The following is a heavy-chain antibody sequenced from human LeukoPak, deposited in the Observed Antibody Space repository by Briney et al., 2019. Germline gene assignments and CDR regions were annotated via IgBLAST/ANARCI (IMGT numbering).Heavy chain of an antibody. D-gene: IGHD3-22*01. CDR1: GFSFSSYW. V-gene: IGHV3-74*01. CDR3: AKASSGYYWTY. CDR2: INTDGSST. Sequence: GGSLRLSCAASGFSFSSYWMHWVRQPPGKGLVWVSQINTDGSSTNYADAVKGRFTISRDNSKNTLYLQMNSLRAEDTAVHYCAKASSGYYWTYWGQGTLVTVSS. J-gene: IGHJ4*02.